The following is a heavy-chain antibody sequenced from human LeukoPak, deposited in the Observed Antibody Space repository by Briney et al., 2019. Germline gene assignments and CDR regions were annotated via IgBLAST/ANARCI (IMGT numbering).Heavy chain of an antibody. Sequence: SETLSLTCAVYGGSFSGYFWSWIRQPPGKGLEWIGEINHSGSTNYNPSLKSRVTLSVDTSKNQFSLKLSSVTAADTAVYYCARWNYYGSGNFDYWGQGTLVTVSS. J-gene: IGHJ4*02. CDR1: GGSFSGYF. CDR2: INHSGST. D-gene: IGHD3-10*01. V-gene: IGHV4-34*01. CDR3: ARWNYYGSGNFDY.